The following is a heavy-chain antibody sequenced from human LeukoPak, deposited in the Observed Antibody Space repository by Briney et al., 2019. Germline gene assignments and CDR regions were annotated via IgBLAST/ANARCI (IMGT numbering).Heavy chain of an antibody. V-gene: IGHV3-74*01. Sequence: PGGSLRLSCAASGFTFSSYWMHWVRQAPGKGLVWVSRINSDGSSTSYADSVKGRFTISRDNAKNTLYLKMNSLRAEDTAVYYSAKGGGDDSSGYKKNWFDPWGQGTLVTVSS. CDR3: AKGGGDDSSGYKKNWFDP. CDR2: INSDGSST. D-gene: IGHD3-22*01. J-gene: IGHJ5*02. CDR1: GFTFSSYW.